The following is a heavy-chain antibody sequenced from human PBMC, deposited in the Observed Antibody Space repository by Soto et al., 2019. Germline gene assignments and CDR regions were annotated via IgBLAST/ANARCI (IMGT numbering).Heavy chain of an antibody. CDR3: ARGIYVGSSGYYLDY. V-gene: IGHV4-39*01. CDR1: GGSIRSRYYY. D-gene: IGHD3-22*01. J-gene: IGHJ4*02. Sequence: SETGSLTCTVSGGSIRSRYYYWGWIRQPPGKGLEWIVSRYDDGSAFYNPSLKSRVTISVDTSKNQFSLKLTSVTAADTAVYYCARGIYVGSSGYYLDYWGQGILVTVSS. CDR2: RYDDGSA.